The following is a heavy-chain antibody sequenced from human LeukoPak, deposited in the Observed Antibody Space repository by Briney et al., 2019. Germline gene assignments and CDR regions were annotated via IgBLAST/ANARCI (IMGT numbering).Heavy chain of an antibody. CDR2: IKSKTDGGTT. V-gene: IGHV3-15*01. J-gene: IGHJ4*02. Sequence: GGSLRLSCAASGFTFSNAWMSWVRQAPGKGLEWVGRIKSKTDGGTTDYAAPVKGRFTISRDDSKNTLYLQMNSLRAEDTAVYYCAKDRFGQYGDYGWRTPYFDHWGQGTLVTVSS. CDR1: GFTFSNAW. CDR3: AKDRFGQYGDYGWRTPYFDH. D-gene: IGHD4-17*01.